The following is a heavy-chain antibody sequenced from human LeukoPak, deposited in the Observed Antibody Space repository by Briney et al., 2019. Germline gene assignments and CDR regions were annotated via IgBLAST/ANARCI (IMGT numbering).Heavy chain of an antibody. CDR2: IYYSGST. CDR1: GGSISSSSYY. V-gene: IGHV4-39*01. D-gene: IGHD6-13*01. J-gene: IGHJ3*02. Sequence: SETLSLTCTVSGGSISSSSYYWGWIRQPPGKGLEWIGSIYYSGSTYYNPSLKSRVTISVDTSKNQFSLKLSSVTAADTAVYYCARHVKQLVTIGAFDIWGQGTMVTVSS. CDR3: ARHVKQLVTIGAFDI.